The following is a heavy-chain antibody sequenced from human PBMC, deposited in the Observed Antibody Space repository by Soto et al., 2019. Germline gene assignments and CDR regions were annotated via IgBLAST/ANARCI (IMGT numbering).Heavy chain of an antibody. V-gene: IGHV1-69*01. J-gene: IGHJ1*01. Sequence: QVQLVQSGAGVKKPGSSVKVSCKASGGTFSSYAISWVRQAPGQGLEWMGGIIPIFGTANYEQKFQGRVTITADEFKSNAYTEMSSPRSEDTAVYYCAGVPVNGTTGYWGQGALVTVSS. D-gene: IGHD1-7*01. CDR3: AGVPVNGTTGY. CDR2: IIPIFGTA. CDR1: GGTFSSYA.